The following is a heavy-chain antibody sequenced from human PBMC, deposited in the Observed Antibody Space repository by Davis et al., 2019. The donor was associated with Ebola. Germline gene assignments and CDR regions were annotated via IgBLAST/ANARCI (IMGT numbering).Heavy chain of an antibody. Sequence: GESLKISCAASGFIFRSYAAHWVRPAPGKGLEWVSFIWYDGSLKYYADSVKDRFTISRDNSKNTLYLQMNSLRADDTAVYYCARDSMVDGYYFDYWGQGTLVTVSS. CDR1: GFIFRSYA. CDR3: ARDSMVDGYYFDY. J-gene: IGHJ4*02. D-gene: IGHD3-10*01. V-gene: IGHV3-33*01. CDR2: IWYDGSLK.